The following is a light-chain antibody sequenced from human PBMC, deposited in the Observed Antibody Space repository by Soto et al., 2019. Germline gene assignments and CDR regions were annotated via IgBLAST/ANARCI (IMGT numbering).Light chain of an antibody. J-gene: IGKJ1*01. CDR2: GAS. CDR3: EQYGSSPRT. Sequence: MSQSPATLSLSPGEKATLPCRASQSISNNFAWFQQKPGQVPRLLIYGASNRATGVSARFSGSGSGTEFTLTISRLEPEDFAVYYCEQYGSSPRTFGQGTKVAIK. V-gene: IGKV3-15*01. CDR1: QSISNN.